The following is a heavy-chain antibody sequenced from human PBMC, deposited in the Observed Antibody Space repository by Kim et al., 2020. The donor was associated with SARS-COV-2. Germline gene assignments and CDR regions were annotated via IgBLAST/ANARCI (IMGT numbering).Heavy chain of an antibody. V-gene: IGHV3-33*01. CDR1: GSTFSSYG. D-gene: IGHD3-3*01. CDR2: IWYDGSNK. J-gene: IGHJ6*02. Sequence: GGSLRLSCAASGSTFSSYGMHWVRQAPGKGLEWVAVIWYDGSNKYYADSVKGRFTISRDNSKNTLYLQMNSLRAEDTAVYYCARSTNYDFWSGYYTGGMDVWGQGTTVTVSS. CDR3: ARSTNYDFWSGYYTGGMDV.